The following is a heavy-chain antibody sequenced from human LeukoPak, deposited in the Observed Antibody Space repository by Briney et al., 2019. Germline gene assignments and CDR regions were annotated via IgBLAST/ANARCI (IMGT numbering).Heavy chain of an antibody. CDR2: INSDGSTT. V-gene: IGHV3-74*01. D-gene: IGHD2-21*01. CDR1: GFTFSTHW. Sequence: GGSLRLSCAASGFTFSTHWMHWVRQAPGKGLVWVSQINSDGSTTIYADSVEGRFTISRDNAKNTVYLQMNRLGAEDTAVYYCARSLLGWGHGTLVTVSS. CDR3: ARSLLG. J-gene: IGHJ4*01.